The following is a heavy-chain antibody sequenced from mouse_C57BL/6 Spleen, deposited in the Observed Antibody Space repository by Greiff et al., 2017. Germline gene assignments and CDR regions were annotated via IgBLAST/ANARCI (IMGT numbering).Heavy chain of an antibody. CDR3: ASCYGYDPYYYAMDY. D-gene: IGHD2-2*01. Sequence: EVQLVESGGDLVKPGGSLKLSCAASGFTFSSYGMSWVRQTPDKRLEWVATISSGGSYTYYPDSVKGRFTISRDNAKNTLYLQMSSLKSEDTAMYYCASCYGYDPYYYAMDYWGQGTSVTVSS. CDR1: GFTFSSYG. CDR2: ISSGGSYT. V-gene: IGHV5-6*01. J-gene: IGHJ4*01.